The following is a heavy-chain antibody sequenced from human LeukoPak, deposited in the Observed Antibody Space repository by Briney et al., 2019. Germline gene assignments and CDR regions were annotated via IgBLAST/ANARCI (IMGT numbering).Heavy chain of an antibody. D-gene: IGHD3-22*01. CDR3: AGRDSSGYYLGS. Sequence: SSETLSLTCAVYGGSFSGYYWSWIRQPPGKGLEWIGEINHSGSTNYNPSLKSRVTISVDTSKNQFSLKLSSVTAADTAVYYCAGRDSSGYYLGSWGQGTLVTVSS. V-gene: IGHV4-34*01. J-gene: IGHJ5*02. CDR1: GGSFSGYY. CDR2: INHSGST.